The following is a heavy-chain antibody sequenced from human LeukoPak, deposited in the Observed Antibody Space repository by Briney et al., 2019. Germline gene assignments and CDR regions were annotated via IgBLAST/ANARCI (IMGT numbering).Heavy chain of an antibody. D-gene: IGHD6-19*01. CDR3: ARSYPRLVRVGRYFDY. J-gene: IGHJ4*02. V-gene: IGHV4-34*01. CDR1: GGSFSGYY. Sequence: SETLSPTCAVYGGSFSGYYWSWIRQPPGKGLEWIGEINHSGSTNYNPSLKSRVTISVDTSKNQFSLKLSSVTAADTAVYYCARSYPRLVRVGRYFDYWGQGTLVTVSS. CDR2: INHSGST.